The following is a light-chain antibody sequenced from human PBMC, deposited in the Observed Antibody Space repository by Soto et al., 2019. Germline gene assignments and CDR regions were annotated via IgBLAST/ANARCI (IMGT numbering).Light chain of an antibody. J-gene: IGLJ2*01. V-gene: IGLV1-44*01. CDR3: AAWDDSLNGVV. CDR2: SNN. CDR1: SSNIGSNT. Sequence: QSVLTQPPSASGTPGQRVTISCSGSSSNIGSNTVNWYQQLPGTAPTLLIYSNNHRPSGVTNRFSGSKSGTSASLAISGLQSEDEADYYCAAWDDSLNGVVFGGGTKLTVL.